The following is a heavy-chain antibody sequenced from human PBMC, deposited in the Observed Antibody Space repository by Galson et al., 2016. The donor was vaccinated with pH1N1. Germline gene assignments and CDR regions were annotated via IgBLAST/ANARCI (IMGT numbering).Heavy chain of an antibody. CDR1: GGSF. CDR3: AKSSHPWAQFDS. V-gene: IGHV1-69*05. CDR2: IITTFGTS. J-gene: IGHJ4*02. Sequence: SVKVSCKAFGGSFISWVRQAPGQGLEWMGGIITTFGTSNYAQKFQGSVTITTDESRSTAYMEFRSVRFEDTAVYFCAKSSHPWAQFDSWGQGTLVTVSS.